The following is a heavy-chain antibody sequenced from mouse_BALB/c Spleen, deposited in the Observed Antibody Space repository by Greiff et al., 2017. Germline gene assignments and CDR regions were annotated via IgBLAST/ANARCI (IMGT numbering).Heavy chain of an antibody. CDR2: INPGSGGT. Sequence: QVHVKQSGAELVRPGTSVKVSCKASGYAFTNYLIEWVKQRPGQGLEWIGVINPGSGGTNYNEKFKGKATLTADKSSSTAYMQLSSLTSDDSAVYFCAREGYGSSSFAYWGQGTLVTVSA. CDR1: GYAFTNYL. D-gene: IGHD1-1*01. V-gene: IGHV1-54*01. J-gene: IGHJ3*01. CDR3: AREGYGSSSFAY.